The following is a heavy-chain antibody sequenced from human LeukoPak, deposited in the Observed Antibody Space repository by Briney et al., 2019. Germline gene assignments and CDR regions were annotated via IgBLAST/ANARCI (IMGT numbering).Heavy chain of an antibody. CDR3: ARGDDSGYYDYLDY. V-gene: IGHV3-53*01. CDR2: IYTGGNT. CDR1: GFTVDSNY. D-gene: IGHD3-22*01. Sequence: GGSLRLSCAASGFTVDSNYPSWVRQAPGKGLEWVSTIYTGGNTYYAASVKGRFTISRDFSKNTVFLHMNSLRAEDTAMYYCARGDDSGYYDYLDYWGQGALVTVSS. J-gene: IGHJ4*02.